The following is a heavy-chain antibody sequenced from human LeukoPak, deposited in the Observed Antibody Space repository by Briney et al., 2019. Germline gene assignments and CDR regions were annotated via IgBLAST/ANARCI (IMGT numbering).Heavy chain of an antibody. CDR2: INPSGGST. J-gene: IGHJ3*02. CDR1: GYTFTSYY. D-gene: IGHD3-10*01. CDR3: ARDRVPFGEFSEAFDI. Sequence: ASVKVSCKASGYTFTSYYMHWVRQAPGQGLEWMGIINPSGGSTSYAQKFQGRVTMTRDTSTSTVCMELSSLRSEDTAVYYCARDRVPFGEFSEAFDIWGQGTMVTVSS. V-gene: IGHV1-46*01.